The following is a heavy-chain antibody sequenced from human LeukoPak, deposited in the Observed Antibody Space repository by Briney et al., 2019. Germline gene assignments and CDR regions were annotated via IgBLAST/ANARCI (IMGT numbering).Heavy chain of an antibody. D-gene: IGHD6-6*01. J-gene: IGHJ4*02. CDR2: ISYDGGNK. V-gene: IGHV3-30-3*01. CDR1: GFTFSSYA. Sequence: SGRSLRLSCAASGFTFSSYALHWLRQAPGKGLEWVALISYDGGNKYYADSVKGRFTISRDNSKNTLYLQMNSLRAEDTAVYYCARGEQLVVYWGQGTLVTVSS. CDR3: ARGEQLVVY.